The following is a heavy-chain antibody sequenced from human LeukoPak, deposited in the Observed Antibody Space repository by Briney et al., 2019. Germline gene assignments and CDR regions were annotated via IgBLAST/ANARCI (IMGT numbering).Heavy chain of an antibody. CDR2: IYGNGDK. V-gene: IGHV2-5*01. CDR1: GFSLSTSAVG. J-gene: IGHJ4*02. CDR3: AHENPRFDY. Sequence: SGPTLVKPTQTLTLTCTFSGFSLSTSAVGMGWIRQPPGKVLEWLALIYGNGDKRYNPSLESRLTITKDTSRNQVVLTMTNMDPVDTATYYCAHENPRFDYWGQGTLVTVSS.